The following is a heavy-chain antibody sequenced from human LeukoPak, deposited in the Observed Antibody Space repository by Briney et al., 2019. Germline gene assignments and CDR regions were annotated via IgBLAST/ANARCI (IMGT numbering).Heavy chain of an antibody. CDR1: GFTFSSYW. D-gene: IGHD3-9*01. CDR3: ARVLRYFDWLHPTDY. J-gene: IGHJ4*02. CDR2: IKQDGSEK. Sequence: GGSLRLSCAASGFTFSSYWMSWVRQAPGKGLEWVANIKQDGSEKYYVDSVKGRFTISRDNAKNSLYLQMNSLRAEDTAVYYCARVLRYFDWLHPTDYWGQGTLVTVSS. V-gene: IGHV3-7*01.